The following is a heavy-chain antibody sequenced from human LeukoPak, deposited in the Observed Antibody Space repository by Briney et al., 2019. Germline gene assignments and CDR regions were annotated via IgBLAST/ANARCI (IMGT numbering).Heavy chain of an antibody. D-gene: IGHD3-3*01. Sequence: HPGRSLRLSCAASGFTFSSYAMHWVRQAPGKGLEWVSAISGSGGSTYYADSVKGRLTISRDNSKNTLYLQMNSLRAEDTAVYYCAKESSDFWSGYYRHYFDYWGQGTLVTVSS. CDR1: GFTFSSYA. J-gene: IGHJ4*02. CDR2: ISGSGGST. CDR3: AKESSDFWSGYYRHYFDY. V-gene: IGHV3-23*01.